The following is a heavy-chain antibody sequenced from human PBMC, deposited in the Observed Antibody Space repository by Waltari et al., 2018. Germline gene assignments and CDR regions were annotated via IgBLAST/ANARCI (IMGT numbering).Heavy chain of an antibody. CDR2: VFFNGAT. D-gene: IGHD1-1*01. CDR1: GYTFTSYD. V-gene: IGHV1-46*01. CDR3: ARESRHITREQTGDY. Sequence: QVQLVQSGAEVKKPGASVKVSCKASGYTFTSYDINWVRQATGQGLEWIATVFFNGATQYNPSLRSRGTISVDTSTNQFSLKVASVTAADTAVYYCARESRHITREQTGDYWGQGILVTVSS. J-gene: IGHJ4*02.